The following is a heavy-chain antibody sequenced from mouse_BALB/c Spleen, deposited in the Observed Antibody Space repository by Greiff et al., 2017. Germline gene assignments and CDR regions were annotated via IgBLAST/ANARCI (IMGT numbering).Heavy chain of an antibody. CDR1: GYTFTSYW. D-gene: IGHD1-1*01. CDR2: INPSNGRT. V-gene: IGHV1S81*02. J-gene: IGHJ4*01. Sequence: QVQLKQPGAELVKPGASVKLSCKASGYTFTSYWMHWVKQRPGQGLEWIGEINPSNGRTNYNEKFKSKATLTVDKSSSTAYMQLSSLTSEDSAVYYCARPYYYGSSHLYYAMDYWGEGTSVTVAS. CDR3: ARPYYYGSSHLYYAMDY.